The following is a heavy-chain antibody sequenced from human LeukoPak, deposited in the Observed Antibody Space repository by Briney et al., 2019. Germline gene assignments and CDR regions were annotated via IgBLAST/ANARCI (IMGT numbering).Heavy chain of an antibody. J-gene: IGHJ5*01. Sequence: GESLKISCEGSGYTFRSYWIGWVRQMPGKDLEWMGMTYPDDSDTRYGPSFQGQVTFSADLSLNTAYLQWISLEASDTAIYYCTRQSQACSTGSCYVVSWGQGTQVTVSS. CDR3: TRQSQACSTGSCYVVS. V-gene: IGHV5-51*01. CDR2: TYPDDSDT. CDR1: GYTFRSYW. D-gene: IGHD2-15*01.